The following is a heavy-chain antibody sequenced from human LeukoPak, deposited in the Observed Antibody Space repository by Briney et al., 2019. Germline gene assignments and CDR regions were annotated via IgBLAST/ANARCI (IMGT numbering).Heavy chain of an antibody. V-gene: IGHV3-21*01. J-gene: IGHJ4*02. CDR3: ARDRIAAAVYYFDY. CDR1: GFTFSSYT. D-gene: IGHD6-13*01. CDR2: ISSSTYI. Sequence: GGSLRLSCAVSGFTFSSYTMNWVRQAPGKGLEWVSSISSSTYIYYADSVTGRFTISRDNAKNSLYLQMNSLRAEDTAVYYCARDRIAAAVYYFDYWGQGTLVTVSS.